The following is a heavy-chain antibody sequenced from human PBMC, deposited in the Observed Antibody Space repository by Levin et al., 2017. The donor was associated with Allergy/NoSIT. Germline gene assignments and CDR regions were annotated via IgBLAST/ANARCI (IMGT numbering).Heavy chain of an antibody. CDR1: GFTFSSYG. V-gene: IGHV3-30*18. Sequence: LSLTCAASGFTFSSYGMHWVRQAPGKGLEWVAVISYDGSNKYYADSVKGRFTISRDNSKNTLYLQMNSLRAEDTAVYYCAKARTTYYYGSGSPLDYWGQGTLVTVSS. D-gene: IGHD3-10*01. J-gene: IGHJ4*02. CDR2: ISYDGSNK. CDR3: AKARTTYYYGSGSPLDY.